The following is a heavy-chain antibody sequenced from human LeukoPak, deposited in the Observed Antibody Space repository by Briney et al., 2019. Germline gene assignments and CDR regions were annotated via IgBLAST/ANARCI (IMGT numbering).Heavy chain of an antibody. J-gene: IGHJ4*02. CDR3: AGSIAVADPFDY. CDR2: IYTSGST. V-gene: IGHV4-4*07. D-gene: IGHD6-19*01. Sequence: SETLSLTCTVSGGSISSYYWSWIRQPAGKGLEWIGRIYTSGSTNYNPSLKSRVTMSVDTSKNQFSLKLSSVTAADTAVYYCAGSIAVADPFDYWGQGTLVTVSS. CDR1: GGSISSYY.